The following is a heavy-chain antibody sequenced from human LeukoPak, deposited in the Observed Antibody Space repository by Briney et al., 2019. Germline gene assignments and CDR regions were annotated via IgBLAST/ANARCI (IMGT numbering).Heavy chain of an antibody. V-gene: IGHV3-21*01. CDR2: ISSSSSYI. CDR3: ARDGATLFYYYYGMDV. CDR1: GFTFGTHA. Sequence: GGSLRLSCAASGFTFGTHAMSWVRQPPGKGLEWVSSISSSSSYIYYADSVKGRFTISRDNAKNSLYLQMNSLRAEDTAVYYCARDGATLFYYYYGMDVWGKGTTVTVSS. D-gene: IGHD5-12*01. J-gene: IGHJ6*04.